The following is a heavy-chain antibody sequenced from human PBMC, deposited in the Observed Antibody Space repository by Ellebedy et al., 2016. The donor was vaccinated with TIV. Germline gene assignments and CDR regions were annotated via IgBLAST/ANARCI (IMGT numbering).Heavy chain of an antibody. CDR2: VSADGSRK. D-gene: IGHD6-13*01. J-gene: IGHJ4*02. V-gene: IGHV3-30*18. CDR3: AKPSDPNPGYSASWATYFDS. Sequence: GESLKISXAASGFTFRRFAMHWVRQAPGKGLEWAAVVSADGSRKSYADSVKERFTISRDNSKNTLFVQMNSLRVEDTAVYYCAKPSDPNPGYSASWATYFDSWGQGTLVTVSS. CDR1: GFTFRRFA.